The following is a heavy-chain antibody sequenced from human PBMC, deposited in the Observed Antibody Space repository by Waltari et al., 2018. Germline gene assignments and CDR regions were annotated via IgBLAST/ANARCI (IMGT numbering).Heavy chain of an antibody. D-gene: IGHD2-2*01. Sequence: EVQLVQSGAEVKKPGATVKISCKASGYTFTDYYMHWVQQAPAKGLEWMGRVGPEEGETMYAEKFQGRVTITADTSTDTAYMELSSLRSEDTAVYYCATVSTSCCDYWGQGTLVTVSS. J-gene: IGHJ4*02. CDR3: ATVSTSCCDY. CDR2: VGPEEGET. V-gene: IGHV1-69-2*01. CDR1: GYTFTDYY.